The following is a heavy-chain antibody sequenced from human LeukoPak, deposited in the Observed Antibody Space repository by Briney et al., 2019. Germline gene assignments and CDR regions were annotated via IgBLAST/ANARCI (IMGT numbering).Heavy chain of an antibody. J-gene: IGHJ4*02. CDR2: IYYDGSA. D-gene: IGHD2-2*01. CDR3: ARYYCGSSSCPGIAN. Sequence: PSETLSLTCTVSGGSISSASYFWSWVRQPPGKGLEWIGYIYYDGSAYYSPSLKSRVTISLDTSKNQFSLKLSSVTAADTAVYFCARYYCGSSSCPGIANWGQGTLVTVSS. V-gene: IGHV4-30-4*08. CDR1: GGSISSASYF.